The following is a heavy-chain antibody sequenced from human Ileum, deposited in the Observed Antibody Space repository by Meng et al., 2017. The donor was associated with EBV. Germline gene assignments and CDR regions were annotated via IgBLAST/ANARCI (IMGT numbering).Heavy chain of an antibody. CDR3: ARAGNGGSYYFTY. Sequence: VQLVRSVTKVKKPCNPWKVSCKGFGYTVSNSGTSWWRQAPVQGLEWMGWISSYNGNTNDAQNLQGRVTMTTDTSTGTAYMEVRSLRSDDTAVYYCARAGNGGSYYFTYWGQGILVTVSS. CDR2: ISSYNGNT. D-gene: IGHD1-26*01. CDR1: GYTVSNSG. J-gene: IGHJ4*02. V-gene: IGHV1-18*01.